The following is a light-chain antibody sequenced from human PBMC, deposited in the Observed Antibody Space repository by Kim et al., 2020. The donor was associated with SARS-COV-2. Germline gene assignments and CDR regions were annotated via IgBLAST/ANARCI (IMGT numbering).Light chain of an antibody. J-gene: IGKJ4*01. CDR3: HQFSSFT. CDR2: EAS. V-gene: IGKV3-20*01. Sequence: IALTQSPGTLSLSPGERATLSCRASQSVSSSYLAWFQQKPGQAPRVLMYEASKRATGIPDRFSGSGSGTDFTLTISRLEPEDFALYYCHQFSSFTFGGGTKVDIK. CDR1: QSVSSSY.